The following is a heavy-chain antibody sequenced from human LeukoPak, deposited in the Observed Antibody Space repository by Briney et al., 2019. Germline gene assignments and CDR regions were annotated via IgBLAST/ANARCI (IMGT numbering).Heavy chain of an antibody. Sequence: QPGGSLRLSCAASGFTFSDYWMSWVRQAPGKGLEWVANIKQDGSEKYYVGSVKGRFTISRDNAKNSLYLQMNSLRAEDTAVYYCARDQPVGVYSYGYDYFDYWGQGTLVTVSS. CDR2: IKQDGSEK. CDR3: ARDQPVGVYSYGYDYFDY. J-gene: IGHJ4*02. CDR1: GFTFSDYW. V-gene: IGHV3-7*01. D-gene: IGHD5-18*01.